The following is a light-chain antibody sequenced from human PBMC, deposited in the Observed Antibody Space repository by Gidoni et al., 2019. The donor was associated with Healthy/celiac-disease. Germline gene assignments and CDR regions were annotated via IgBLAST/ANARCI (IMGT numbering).Light chain of an antibody. CDR2: EGS. Sequence: QSALTQPASVSGSPGQSITISCTGTSSDVGSYNLVSWYQRHPGKAPKLMNYEGSKRPSGVSNRFSGSKSGSTASLAISGLQAEDEADYYCCSYAGSSAVVFGGGTKLTVL. CDR1: SSDVGSYNL. J-gene: IGLJ2*01. V-gene: IGLV2-23*01. CDR3: CSYAGSSAVV.